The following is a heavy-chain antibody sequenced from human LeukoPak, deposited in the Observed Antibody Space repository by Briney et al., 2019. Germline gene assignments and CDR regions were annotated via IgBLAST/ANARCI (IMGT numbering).Heavy chain of an antibody. CDR1: GFPFSSYG. D-gene: IGHD3-16*01. V-gene: IGHV3-23*01. Sequence: SGGTLTLSCAASGFPFSSYGMSWVRQAPGKGLEWVSDISGSGGSTYYADSVKCPFNNSRDNSNNPLYLQMNSLRAEDSAVYYGAKVWGIFEYYVDYWGERTLVTASS. CDR3: AKVWGIFEYYVDY. J-gene: IGHJ4*02. CDR2: ISGSGGST.